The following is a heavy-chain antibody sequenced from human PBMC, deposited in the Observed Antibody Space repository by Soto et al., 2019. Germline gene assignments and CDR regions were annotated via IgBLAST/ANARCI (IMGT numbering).Heavy chain of an antibody. V-gene: IGHV4-59*08. CDR3: ARSDLIRYFGWSLDY. J-gene: IGHJ4*02. Sequence: SETLSLTCTVSGGSISSYYWSWIRQPPGKGLEWIGYIYYSGSTNYNPSLKSRVTISVDTSKNQFSLKLSSVTAADTAVYYCARSDLIRYFGWSLDYWGQGTLVTVSS. CDR2: IYYSGST. D-gene: IGHD3-9*01. CDR1: GGSISSYY.